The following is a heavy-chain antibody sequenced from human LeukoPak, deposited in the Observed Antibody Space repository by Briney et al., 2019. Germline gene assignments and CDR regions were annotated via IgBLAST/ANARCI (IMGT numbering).Heavy chain of an antibody. J-gene: IGHJ4*02. Sequence: SETLSLTCAVYGGSFSGYYWSWIRQPPGKGLEWIGEINHSGSTNYNPSLKSRVTISVDTSKNQFSLKLSSVTAADTAVYYCARELGLVVRGVITRSFDYWGQGTLVTVSS. CDR2: INHSGST. D-gene: IGHD3-10*01. V-gene: IGHV4-34*01. CDR3: ARELGLVVRGVITRSFDY. CDR1: GGSFSGYY.